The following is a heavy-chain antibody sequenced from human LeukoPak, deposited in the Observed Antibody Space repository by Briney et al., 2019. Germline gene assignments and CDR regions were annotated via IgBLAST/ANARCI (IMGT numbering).Heavy chain of an antibody. Sequence: KTSETLSLTCTVSGDSISSTSYYWGWIRHPPGKGLELIANINYRGTTYYNPSLKSRVTMSVDTSKKQFSLKLTSVTAAGTAVYYCARHAIGGNSVSDYWGQGTLVTVSS. CDR1: GDSISSTSYY. CDR2: INYRGTT. CDR3: ARHAIGGNSVSDY. J-gene: IGHJ4*02. V-gene: IGHV4-39*01. D-gene: IGHD4-23*01.